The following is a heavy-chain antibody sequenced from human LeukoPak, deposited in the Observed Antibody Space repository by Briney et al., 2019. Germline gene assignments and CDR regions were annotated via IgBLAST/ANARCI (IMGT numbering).Heavy chain of an antibody. CDR1: GYTFTSYD. J-gene: IGHJ3*02. CDR2: MNPSSGNT. Sequence: GASVKVSCKASGYTFTSYDINWVRQATGQGLEWMGWMNPSSGNTGYAQKFQGRVTMTRNTSISTAYMELSSLRSEDTAVYYCARRGSLGYCSGGSCYNDAFDIWGQGTMVTVSS. CDR3: ARRGSLGYCSGGSCYNDAFDI. D-gene: IGHD2-15*01. V-gene: IGHV1-8*01.